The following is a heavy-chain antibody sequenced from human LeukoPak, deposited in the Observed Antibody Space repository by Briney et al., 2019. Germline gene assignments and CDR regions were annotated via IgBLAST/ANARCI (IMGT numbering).Heavy chain of an antibody. CDR1: GFTFDDYA. CDR3: AKDIGPNTLEPGAFDI. J-gene: IGHJ3*02. V-gene: IGHV3-9*01. D-gene: IGHD3-16*01. CDR2: ISWNSGSI. Sequence: GGSLRLSCAASGFTFDDYAMHWVRQAPGKGLEWVSGISWNSGSIGYADSVKGRFTISRDNAKNSLYLQMNSLRAEDTALYYCAKDIGPNTLEPGAFDIWGQGTMVTVSS.